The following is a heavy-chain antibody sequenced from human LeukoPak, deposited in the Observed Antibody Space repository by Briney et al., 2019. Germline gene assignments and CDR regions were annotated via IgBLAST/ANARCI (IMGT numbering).Heavy chain of an antibody. CDR1: GGTFSSYA. V-gene: IGHV1-69*05. CDR2: VIPIFGTA. CDR3: ARSHTTVTTGLDY. J-gene: IGHJ4*02. D-gene: IGHD4-17*01. Sequence: SVKDSCKASGGTFSSYAIRWVRQAPGQGLEWMGGVIPIFGTANYEQKFQGRVTITTDESKSTAYMELSSLRSEDTAVYYCARSHTTVTTGLDYWGQGTLVTVSS.